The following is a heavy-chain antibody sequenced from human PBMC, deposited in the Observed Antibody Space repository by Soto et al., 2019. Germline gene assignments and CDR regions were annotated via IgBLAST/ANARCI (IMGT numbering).Heavy chain of an antibody. CDR3: ARATGYSYGRDAFDI. CDR1: GGSISSGGYS. Sequence: SETLSLTCAVSGGSISSGGYSWSWIRQPPGKGLEWIGYIYHSGSTYYNPSLKSRVTISVDRSKNQFSLKPSSVTAADTAVYYCARATGYSYGRDAFDIWGQGTMVTVSS. J-gene: IGHJ3*02. CDR2: IYHSGST. D-gene: IGHD5-18*01. V-gene: IGHV4-30-2*01.